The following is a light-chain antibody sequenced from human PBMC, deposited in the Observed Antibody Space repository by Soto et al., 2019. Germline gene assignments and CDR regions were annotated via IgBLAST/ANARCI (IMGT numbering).Light chain of an antibody. CDR3: CSYAGSSTFVV. J-gene: IGLJ2*01. V-gene: IGLV2-23*03. CDR2: EGS. Sequence: QSALTQPASGSGSPGQSITISCTGTSSDVGSYNLVSWYQQHPGKAPKLMIYEGSKRPSGVSNRFSGSKSGNTASLTISGLQAEDEAHYYCCSYAGSSTFVVFGGGTKLTLL. CDR1: SSDVGSYNL.